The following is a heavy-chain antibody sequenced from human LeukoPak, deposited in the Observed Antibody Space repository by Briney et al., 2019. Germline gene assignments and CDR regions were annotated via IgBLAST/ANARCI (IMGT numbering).Heavy chain of an antibody. J-gene: IGHJ4*02. CDR1: GFTFSSYA. D-gene: IGHD1-7*01. V-gene: IGHV3-23*01. CDR2: ISGSGGST. CDR3: ARDNWNYPTNFDY. Sequence: PGGSLRLSCAASGFTFSSYAMSWVRQTPGKGLEWVSAISGSGGSTYYADSVKGRFTISRDNAKNSLYLQMNSLRAEDTAVYYCARDNWNYPTNFDYWGQGTLVTVSS.